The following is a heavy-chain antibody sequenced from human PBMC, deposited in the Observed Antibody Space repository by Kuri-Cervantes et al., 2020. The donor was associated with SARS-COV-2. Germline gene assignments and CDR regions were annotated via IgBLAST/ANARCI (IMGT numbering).Heavy chain of an antibody. D-gene: IGHD2-15*01. CDR2: ISSSGSTI. V-gene: IGHV3-48*03. CDR1: GFTFSSYE. CDR3: ARSVVAVTGTRRLDWFDP. Sequence: GGSLRLSCAASGFTFSSYEMNWVRQAPGKGLEWVSYISSSGSTIYYADSVKGRFTISRDNAKNSLYLQMNSLRAEDTAVYYCARSVVAVTGTRRLDWFDPWGPGNLVTVSS. J-gene: IGHJ5*02.